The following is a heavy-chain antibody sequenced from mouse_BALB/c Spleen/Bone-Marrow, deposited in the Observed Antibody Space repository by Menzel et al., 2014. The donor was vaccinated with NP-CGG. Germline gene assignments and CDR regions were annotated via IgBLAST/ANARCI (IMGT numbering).Heavy chain of an antibody. CDR3: AREGWLLRFDY. D-gene: IGHD2-3*01. J-gene: IGHJ2*01. V-gene: IGHV1-14*01. CDR1: GYTFTAYV. CDR2: INPYNDGT. Sequence: EVQLQQSGPELVKPGASVKMSCKASGYTFTAYVMHWVKQKPGQGLEWIGYINPYNDGTNYIEKFKGKATLTSDIPSSTAYMELSSLTSEDSAVYYCAREGWLLRFDYWGQGTTLTVS.